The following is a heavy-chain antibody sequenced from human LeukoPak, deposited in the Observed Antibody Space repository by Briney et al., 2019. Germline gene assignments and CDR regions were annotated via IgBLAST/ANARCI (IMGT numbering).Heavy chain of an antibody. J-gene: IGHJ4*02. Sequence: SSETLSLTCTVSGGSISSGGYYWSWIRQHPGKGLEWIGYIYYSGSTYYNPSLKSRVTISVDTSKNQFSLKLSSVTAADTAVYYCARDGSASGWYFDYWGQGTLVTVSS. CDR2: IYYSGST. CDR3: ARDGSASGWYFDY. CDR1: GGSISSGGYY. D-gene: IGHD6-19*01. V-gene: IGHV4-31*03.